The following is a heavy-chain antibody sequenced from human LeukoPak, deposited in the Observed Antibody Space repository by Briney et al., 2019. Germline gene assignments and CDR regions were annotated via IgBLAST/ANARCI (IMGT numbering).Heavy chain of an antibody. CDR3: ARAAYDFWSGDNWFDP. J-gene: IGHJ5*02. CDR1: GFTFSSYW. D-gene: IGHD3-3*01. V-gene: IGHV3-74*01. CDR2: INTDGSST. Sequence: GGSLRLSCAASGFTFSSYWMHWVRQALGKGLVWVPRINTDGSSTSYADSVKGRFTISRDNAKNTLYLQMNSLRAEDTAVYYCARAAYDFWSGDNWFDPWGQGTLVTVSS.